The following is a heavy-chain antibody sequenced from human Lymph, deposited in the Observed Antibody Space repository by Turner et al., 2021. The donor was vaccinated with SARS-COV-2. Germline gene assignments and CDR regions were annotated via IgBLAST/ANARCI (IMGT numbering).Heavy chain of an antibody. J-gene: IGHJ4*02. V-gene: IGHV3-30-3*01. D-gene: IGHD6-25*01. CDR3: ARDVGAALDY. CDR1: GFTFSSYA. Sequence: QVQLVESGGGVVPPGRSLGLSCAASGFTFSSYAMHWVRQAPGKGLEWVALISYDGSNKYYADSVKGRFTISRDNSKNTLYLQMNSLRAEDTAVYYCARDVGAALDYWGQGTLVTVSS. CDR2: ISYDGSNK.